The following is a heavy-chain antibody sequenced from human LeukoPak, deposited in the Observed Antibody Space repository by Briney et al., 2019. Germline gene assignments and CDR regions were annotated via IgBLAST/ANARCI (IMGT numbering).Heavy chain of an antibody. CDR3: TQTRIGTN. CDR1: GFTLSSYR. CDR2: IKQGGSEK. J-gene: IGHJ4*02. D-gene: IGHD1-14*01. V-gene: IGHV3-7*01. Sequence: GGSLRLSCAASGFTLSSYRMSWVRQAPGKGLEWEANIKQGGSEKYYVDSVKGRLTISTDNAKNSLYLEMNSLRVEDRAVYYCTQTRIGTNWGQGTVVSVSS.